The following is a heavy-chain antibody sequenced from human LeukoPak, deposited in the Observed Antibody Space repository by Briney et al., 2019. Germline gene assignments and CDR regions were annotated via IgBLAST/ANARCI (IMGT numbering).Heavy chain of an antibody. CDR2: INHSGST. Sequence: PSETLSLTCAVYGGSFSGYYWSWIRQPPGKGLEWLGEINHSGSTNYNPSLKSRVTISVDTSKNQFSLKLSSVTAADTAVYYCARNGGMTTVTTRGALDYWGQGTLVTVSS. CDR1: GGSFSGYY. V-gene: IGHV4-34*01. CDR3: ARNGGMTTVTTRGALDY. J-gene: IGHJ4*02. D-gene: IGHD4-17*01.